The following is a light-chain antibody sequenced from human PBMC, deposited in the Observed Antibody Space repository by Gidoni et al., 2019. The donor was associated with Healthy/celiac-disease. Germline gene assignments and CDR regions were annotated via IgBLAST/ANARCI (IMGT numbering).Light chain of an antibody. Sequence: DIQMTQSPSSLSSSEGAKVTFTSRASKAISNSLSWYQQKPGKAPTLLLYAASRLESGGPSRFSGSGSGTDYTLIISSLQPEDFATYYCQQYYSTPMYTFGQGTKLEIK. CDR3: QQYYSTPMYT. V-gene: IGKV1-NL1*01. CDR2: AAS. J-gene: IGKJ2*01. CDR1: KAISNS.